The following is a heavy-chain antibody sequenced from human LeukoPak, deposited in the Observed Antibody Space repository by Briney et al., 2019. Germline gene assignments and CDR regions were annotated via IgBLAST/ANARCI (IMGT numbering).Heavy chain of an antibody. CDR3: ARLYARYYFDY. D-gene: IGHD2-8*01. Sequence: SETLSLTCTVSGGSISSSSYYWGWVRQPPGKGLEWIGGIYYSGSTYYNPSLKSRVTISVDTSKNQFSLKLSSVTAADTAVYYCARLYARYYFDYWGQGALVTVSS. CDR1: GGSISSSSYY. V-gene: IGHV4-39*01. J-gene: IGHJ4*02. CDR2: IYYSGST.